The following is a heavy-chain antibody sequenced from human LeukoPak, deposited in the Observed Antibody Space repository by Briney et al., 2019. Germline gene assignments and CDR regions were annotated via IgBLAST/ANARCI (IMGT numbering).Heavy chain of an antibody. CDR1: GFTFDDYA. CDR3: AKMGYSSGHDY. J-gene: IGHJ4*02. CDR2: ISWNSGSI. D-gene: IGHD6-19*01. Sequence: GRSLRLSCAASGFTFDDYAMHWVRQAPGKGLEWVSGISWNSGSIGYADSVKGRFTISRDNAKNSLYLQMNSLRAEDTALYYCAKMGYSSGHDYWGQGTLVTVSS. V-gene: IGHV3-9*01.